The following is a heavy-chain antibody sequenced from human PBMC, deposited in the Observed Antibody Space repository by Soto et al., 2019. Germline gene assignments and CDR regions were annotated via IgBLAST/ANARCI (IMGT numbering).Heavy chain of an antibody. J-gene: IGHJ6*03. CDR3: ARRVRYCSGGSCYPYYYYMDV. CDR1: GFTFSSYS. Sequence: GGSLRLSCAASGFTFSSYSMNWVRQAPGKGLEWVSYISSSSSTIYYADSVKGRFTISRDNAKNSLYLQMNSLRAEDTAVYYCARRVRYCSGGSCYPYYYYMDVWGKGTTVTVSS. V-gene: IGHV3-48*01. CDR2: ISSSSSTI. D-gene: IGHD2-15*01.